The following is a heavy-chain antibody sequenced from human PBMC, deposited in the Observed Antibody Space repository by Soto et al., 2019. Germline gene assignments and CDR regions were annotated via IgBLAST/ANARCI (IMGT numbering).Heavy chain of an antibody. J-gene: IGHJ4*02. V-gene: IGHV3-73*01. CDR3: MCNWNDGGYSSDY. Sequence: GGSLRLSCAASGFTFSGSAMHWVRQASGKGLEWVGRIRSKANSYATAYAASVKGRFTISRDDSKNTAYLQMNSLKTEDTAVYYCMCNWNDGGYSSDYWGQGTLVTVSS. CDR2: IRSKANSYAT. CDR1: GFTFSGSA. D-gene: IGHD1-1*01.